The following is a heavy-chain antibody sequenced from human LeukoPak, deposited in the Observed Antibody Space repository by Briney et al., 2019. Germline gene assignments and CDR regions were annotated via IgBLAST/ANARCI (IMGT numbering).Heavy chain of an antibody. D-gene: IGHD6-13*01. CDR3: AKNTRGVRIYVGSSWHPFDP. V-gene: IGHV3-11*01. CDR2: ISSSGSTI. Sequence: PGGSLRLSCAASGFTFSDYYMSWIRQAPGKGLEWVSYISSSGSTIYYADSVKGRFTISRDNAKNSLYLQMNSLRAEDTAVYYCAKNTRGVRIYVGSSWHPFDPWGQGTLVTVSS. CDR1: GFTFSDYY. J-gene: IGHJ5*02.